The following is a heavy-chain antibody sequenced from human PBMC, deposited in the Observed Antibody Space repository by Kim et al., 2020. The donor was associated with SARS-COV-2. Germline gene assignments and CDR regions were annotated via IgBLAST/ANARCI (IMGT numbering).Heavy chain of an antibody. J-gene: IGHJ4*02. CDR2: IKRNSEGGTL. Sequence: GGSLRLSCAASGFPFNTAWMTWVRQAPGKGLEWVGRIKRNSEGGTLDYAATVKGRFTISRDDSKNMLYLQMDSLKTEDTGVYLCVTEQSGFVGWGQGTL. V-gene: IGHV3-15*01. CDR1: GFPFNTAW. CDR3: VTEQSGFVG. D-gene: IGHD3-22*01.